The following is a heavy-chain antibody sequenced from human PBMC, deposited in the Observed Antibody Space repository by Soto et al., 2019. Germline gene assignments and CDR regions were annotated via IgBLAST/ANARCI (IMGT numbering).Heavy chain of an antibody. CDR2: IYYSGST. CDR3: ARHYSDGDYYYYYYYEDV. D-gene: IGHD4-17*01. Sequence: SETLSLTCTVSGGSISSYYWSWIRQPPGKGLEWIGYIYYSGSTNYNPSHKSRVTISVDTSKNQFSLKLSSVTAADTAVYYCARHYSDGDYYYYYYYEDVWGKGTTVTVSS. J-gene: IGHJ6*03. V-gene: IGHV4-59*08. CDR1: GGSISSYY.